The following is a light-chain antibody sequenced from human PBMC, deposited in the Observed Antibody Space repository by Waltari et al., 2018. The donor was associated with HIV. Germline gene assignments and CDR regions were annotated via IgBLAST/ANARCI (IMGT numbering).Light chain of an antibody. V-gene: IGLV2-8*01. CDR2: EVN. Sequence: QSALTQPPSASGSPGQSVTISCTGTSSDVGGYNYVSWYQQHPGKAPKLMIYEVNKRPSGVPARFSGSKSGNTASLTVSGLQAEDDADYYCSSYAGSNNMVFGGGTKLTVL. CDR1: SSDVGGYNY. CDR3: SSYAGSNNMV. J-gene: IGLJ2*01.